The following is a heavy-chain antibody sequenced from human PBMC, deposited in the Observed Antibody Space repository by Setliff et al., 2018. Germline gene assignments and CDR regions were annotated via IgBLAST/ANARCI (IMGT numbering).Heavy chain of an antibody. J-gene: IGHJ6*03. CDR3: ARMSGFLYMDV. CDR2: INHSGTT. Sequence: ASETLSLTCTAYGGTFSDYYWTWIRQPPGKGLEWIGEINHSGTTNYNPSLKGRATLSIDASKRQFSLKLTSVTAADTAVYYCARMSGFLYMDVWGKGTTVTVSS. CDR1: GGTFSDYY. D-gene: IGHD3-3*01. V-gene: IGHV4-34*01.